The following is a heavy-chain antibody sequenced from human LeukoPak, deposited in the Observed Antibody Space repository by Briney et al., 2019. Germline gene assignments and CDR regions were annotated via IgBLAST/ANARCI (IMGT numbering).Heavy chain of an antibody. CDR1: GYTFAIYG. D-gene: IGHD2-21*02. J-gene: IGHJ5*02. CDR2: ISPYDGDT. Sequence: ASVKVSCKASGYTFAIYGISWVRQAPGQGLEWMAWISPYDGDTNYAQNFEGRVTMTTETSTSTAYMELRSLRSDDTAIYYCARDYCTRGGDCYKEDLFDPWGQGTMATVSS. CDR3: ARDYCTRGGDCYKEDLFDP. V-gene: IGHV1-18*01.